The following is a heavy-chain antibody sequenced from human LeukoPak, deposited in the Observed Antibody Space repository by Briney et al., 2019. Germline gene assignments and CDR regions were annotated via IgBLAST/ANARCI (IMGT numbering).Heavy chain of an antibody. Sequence: GGSLRLSCAASGFTFDDYTMHWVRQAPGKGLEWVSLISWDGGSTYYEDSVKGRFTISRDNSKNSLYLQMNSLRTEDTAVYYCAKDELGSIAARGGGMGVWGKGTTVTISS. J-gene: IGHJ6*04. CDR2: ISWDGGST. V-gene: IGHV3-43*01. D-gene: IGHD6-6*01. CDR3: AKDELGSIAARGGGMGV. CDR1: GFTFDDYT.